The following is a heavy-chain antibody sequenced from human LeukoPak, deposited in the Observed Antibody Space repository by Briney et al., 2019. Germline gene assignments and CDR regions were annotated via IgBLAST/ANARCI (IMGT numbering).Heavy chain of an antibody. Sequence: ASVKVSCKASGYTFTGYYMHWVRQAPGQELEWMGWINPNSGGTNYAQKFQGRFTMTRDTSISTAYMELSRLRSDDTAVYYCARVLSGSLFHFDYWGQGTLVTVSS. V-gene: IGHV1-2*02. D-gene: IGHD1-26*01. CDR1: GYTFTGYY. CDR3: ARVLSGSLFHFDY. CDR2: INPNSGGT. J-gene: IGHJ4*02.